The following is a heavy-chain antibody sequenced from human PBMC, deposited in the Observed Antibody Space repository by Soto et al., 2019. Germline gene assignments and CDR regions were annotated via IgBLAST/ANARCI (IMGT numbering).Heavy chain of an antibody. Sequence: QVQLQESGPGLVKPSQTLSLTCTVSGGSISSGVYYWSWIRQPPGKGLGWIGYIYYSGSTYYNPSLKRRVTISVDTSKNQFSLKLSSVTAADTAVYYCARVGGFGATTIDYWGQGTLVTVSS. CDR1: GGSISSGVYY. V-gene: IGHV4-30-4*01. CDR2: IYYSGST. CDR3: ARVGGFGATTIDY. D-gene: IGHD3-10*01. J-gene: IGHJ4*02.